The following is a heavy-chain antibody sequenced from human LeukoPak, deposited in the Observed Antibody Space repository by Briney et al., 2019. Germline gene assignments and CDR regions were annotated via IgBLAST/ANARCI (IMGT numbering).Heavy chain of an antibody. CDR2: INHSGST. D-gene: IGHD1-26*01. V-gene: IGHV4-34*01. CDR3: ARMGSGSSPLYYYYYMDV. CDR1: GGSFSGYY. Sequence: SETLSLTCAVYGGSFSGYYWSWIRPPPGKGLEWIGEINHSGSTNYNPSLKSRVTMSVDPSKNQFSLKLSSVTAADTCVYYCARMGSGSSPLYYYYYMDVWGKGTTVTVSS. J-gene: IGHJ6*03.